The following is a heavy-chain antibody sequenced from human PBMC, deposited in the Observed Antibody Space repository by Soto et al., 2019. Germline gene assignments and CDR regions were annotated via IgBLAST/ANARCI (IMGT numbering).Heavy chain of an antibody. J-gene: IGHJ5*02. CDR2: INHSGST. CDR3: ARGALVRDSSSSQNNWFDP. CDR1: GWSFSGYY. D-gene: IGHD6-6*01. V-gene: IGHV4-34*01. Sequence: SETLSLTCAVYGWSFSGYYWSWIRQPPGNGLEWVGEINHSGSTNYNPSLKSRVTISVDTSKNQFSLKLSSVTAADTAVYYCARGALVRDSSSSQNNWFDPWGQGTLVTVSS.